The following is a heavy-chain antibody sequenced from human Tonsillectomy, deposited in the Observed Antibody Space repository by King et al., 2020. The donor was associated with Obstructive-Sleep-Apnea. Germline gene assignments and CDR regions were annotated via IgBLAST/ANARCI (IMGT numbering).Heavy chain of an antibody. CDR2: IKSKADGGTL. V-gene: IGHV3-15*01. CDR3: TTGRRYSTVRGVDMWGNFDS. CDR1: GFTFSNAW. Sequence: VQLVESGGSLERPGGSLRLSCAASGFTFSNAWMSWVRQAPGKGLEGVVRIKSKADGGTLDYAAPVKGRFTISRDDSKNTLYLQMSGLKIDDTAVYYCTTGRRYSTVRGVDMWGNFDSWGQGTLVTVSS. J-gene: IGHJ4*02. D-gene: IGHD3-10*01.